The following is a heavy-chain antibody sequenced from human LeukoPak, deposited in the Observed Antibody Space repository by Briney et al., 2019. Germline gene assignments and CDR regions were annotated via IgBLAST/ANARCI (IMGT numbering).Heavy chain of an antibody. CDR2: ISGSGGRT. CDR3: AKVETWGGYCSSTSCYVDYFDY. Sequence: GGSLRLSCAASGFTFSSYAMSWVRQAPGKGLEWVSGISGSGGRTDYADSVKGRFTISRDNAKNTLYLQMNSLRAEDTAVYYCAKVETWGGYCSSTSCYVDYFDYWGQGTLVTVSS. CDR1: GFTFSSYA. J-gene: IGHJ4*02. D-gene: IGHD2-2*03. V-gene: IGHV3-23*01.